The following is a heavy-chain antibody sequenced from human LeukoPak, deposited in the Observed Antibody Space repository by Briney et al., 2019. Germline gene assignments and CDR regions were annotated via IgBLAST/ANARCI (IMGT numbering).Heavy chain of an antibody. D-gene: IGHD3-22*01. Sequence: GGSLRLSCTASGFTFGDYAMSWVRQAPGKGLEWVGFIRSKAYGGTTEYAASVKGRFTISRDDSKSIAYLQMNSLKTEDTAVYYRTRDTYYYDSSIPGYWGQGTLVTVSS. J-gene: IGHJ4*02. CDR1: GFTFGDYA. V-gene: IGHV3-49*04. CDR2: IRSKAYGGTT. CDR3: TRDTYYYDSSIPGY.